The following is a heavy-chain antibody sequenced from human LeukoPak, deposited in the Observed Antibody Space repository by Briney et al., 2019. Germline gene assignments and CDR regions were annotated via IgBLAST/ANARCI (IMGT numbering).Heavy chain of an antibody. J-gene: IGHJ5*02. CDR1: GFSFSDYH. Sequence: KPGGSLRLFCAASGFSFSDYHMIWIRQPPGKGLEWVSYITFSGRTIHYADSVKDRFTISRDNARSSLYLQMNSLRAEDTAVYYCARLRSSWSNWFDPWGQGTLVTVFS. CDR3: ARLRSSWSNWFDP. CDR2: ITFSGRTI. V-gene: IGHV3-11*01. D-gene: IGHD6-13*01.